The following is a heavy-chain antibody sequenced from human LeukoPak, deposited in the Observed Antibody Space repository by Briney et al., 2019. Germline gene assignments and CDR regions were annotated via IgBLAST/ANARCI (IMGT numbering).Heavy chain of an antibody. CDR3: AKDLEVGRSPQEYY. Sequence: PGGSLRLSCAASGFTFSSYVMSWVRQAPGKGLEWVSAISGSGGSTYYADSVKGRFTISRDNSKNTLYLQMNSLRAEDTAVYYCAKDLEVGRSPQEYYWGQGTLVTVSS. J-gene: IGHJ4*02. V-gene: IGHV3-23*01. D-gene: IGHD3-22*01. CDR1: GFTFSSYV. CDR2: ISGSGGST.